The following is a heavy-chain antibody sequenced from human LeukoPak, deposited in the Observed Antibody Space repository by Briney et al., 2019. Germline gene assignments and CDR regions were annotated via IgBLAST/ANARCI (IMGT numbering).Heavy chain of an antibody. D-gene: IGHD5-12*01. J-gene: IGHJ5*02. CDR2: IIPIFGTA. V-gene: IGHV1-69*13. CDR1: GGTFSSYA. CDR3: ARDIVATIGRVSSSWQNNWFDP. Sequence: SVKVSCKASGGTFSSYAISWVGQAPGQGLEGMGGIIPIFGTANYAQKFQGRVTITADESTRTAYMELSSLRSEDTAVYYCARDIVATIGRVSSSWQNNWFDPWGQGTLVTVSS.